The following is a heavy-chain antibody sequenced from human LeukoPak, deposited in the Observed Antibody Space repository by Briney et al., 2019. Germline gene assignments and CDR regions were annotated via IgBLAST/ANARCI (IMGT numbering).Heavy chain of an antibody. V-gene: IGHV1-2*02. D-gene: IGHD6-19*01. J-gene: IGHJ4*02. CDR1: GYTFTGYY. Sequence: ASVKVSCKASGYTFTGYYMHWVRQAPGQGLEWMGWINPNSGGTNYAQKFQGRVTMTRDTSISTAYMELSRLRSDDTAVYYCARDPRDSSGWYYFDYWGQGTLVTVSS. CDR2: INPNSGGT. CDR3: ARDPRDSSGWYYFDY.